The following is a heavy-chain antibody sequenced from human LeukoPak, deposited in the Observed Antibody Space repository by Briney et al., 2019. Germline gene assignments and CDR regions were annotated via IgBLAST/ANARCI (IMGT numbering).Heavy chain of an antibody. CDR2: TSYDGSNK. D-gene: IGHD3-9*01. CDR1: GIIFNNYG. V-gene: IGHV3-30*18. J-gene: IGHJ4*02. CDR3: AKYPRKYYDILTGYFDY. Sequence: GGSLRLSCAASGIIFNNYGMYWVRQAPGKGLEWVAVTSYDGSNKYYADSVKGRFTISRDNSKNTLYLQMNSLRAEDTAVYYCAKYPRKYYDILTGYFDYWGQGTLVTVSS.